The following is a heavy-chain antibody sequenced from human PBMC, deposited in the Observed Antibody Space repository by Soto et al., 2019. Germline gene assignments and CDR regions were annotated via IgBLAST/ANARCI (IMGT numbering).Heavy chain of an antibody. J-gene: IGHJ5*02. D-gene: IGHD1-20*01. CDR2: IYYSGST. CDR1: GGSISSSSYY. CDR3: ASLPLNSKGWFDP. V-gene: IGHV4-39*01. Sequence: PSETLSLTCTVSGGSISSSSYYWGWIRQPPGKGLEWIGSIYYSGSTYYNPSLKSRVTISVDTSKNQFSLKLSSVTAADTAVYYCASLPLNSKGWFDPRGQGTLVTVSS.